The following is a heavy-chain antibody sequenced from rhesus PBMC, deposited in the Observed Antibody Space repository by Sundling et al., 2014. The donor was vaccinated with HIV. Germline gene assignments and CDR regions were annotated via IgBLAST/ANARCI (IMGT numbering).Heavy chain of an antibody. Sequence: EVRLVESGGGLVQPGGSLRLSCSASGFIFSDYYMSWVRQAPGKGPEWVGYIRNNANGLTSQYAASVKGRFTISRDDPKNIVYLEMNSLRTEDTAVYYCARPLRYCSGGDCYSILSALDSWGQGVAVTVSS. J-gene: IGHJ6*01. CDR3: ARPLRYCSGGDCYSILSALDS. CDR1: GFIFSDYY. CDR2: IRNNANGLTS. V-gene: IGHV3-116*02. D-gene: IGHD2-8*01.